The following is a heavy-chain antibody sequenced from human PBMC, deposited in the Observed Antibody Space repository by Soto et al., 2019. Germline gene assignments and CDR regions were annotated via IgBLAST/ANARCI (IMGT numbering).Heavy chain of an antibody. J-gene: IGHJ5*02. D-gene: IGHD1-1*01. V-gene: IGHV4-4*07. Sequence: SETLSLTCTVSGASISGFYWSWIRKSAGKGLEWIGRIYATGTTDYNPSLKSRVMMSVDTSKKQFSLKLRSVTAADTAVYYCVRDGTKTLRDWFDPWGQGISVTVS. CDR1: GASISGFY. CDR2: IYATGTT. CDR3: VRDGTKTLRDWFDP.